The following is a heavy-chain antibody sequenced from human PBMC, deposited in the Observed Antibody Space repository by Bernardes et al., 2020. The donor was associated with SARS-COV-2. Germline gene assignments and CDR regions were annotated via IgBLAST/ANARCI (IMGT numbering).Heavy chain of an antibody. J-gene: IGHJ4*02. V-gene: IGHV3-74*01. CDR1: GFTFSSYW. D-gene: IGHD1-26*01. Sequence: GSLRLSCAASGFTFSSYWMPWVRLGPGQGPVWVSRLNGDGSSINYSDPVKCRFTIPRDNARNTLYLEMNSLRAEDTAVDYCARGSGNYYFDYWGQGTLVTVSS. CDR3: ARGSGNYYFDY. CDR2: LNGDGSSI.